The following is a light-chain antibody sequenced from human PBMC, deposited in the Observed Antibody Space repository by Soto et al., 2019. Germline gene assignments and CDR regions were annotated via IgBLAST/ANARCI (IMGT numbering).Light chain of an antibody. J-gene: IGKJ4*02. CDR2: GAS. Sequence: EIVFTQSPATLSVSAGERASLSHMASQSVSINLAWYQQKPGQAPRLLIYGASTRATGIPARFSGCRSGTGLPLTTSILEPEDFAVYYCYQYYSSPTTFGGGTKVDTK. CDR3: YQYYSSPTT. V-gene: IGKV3-15*01. CDR1: QSVSIN.